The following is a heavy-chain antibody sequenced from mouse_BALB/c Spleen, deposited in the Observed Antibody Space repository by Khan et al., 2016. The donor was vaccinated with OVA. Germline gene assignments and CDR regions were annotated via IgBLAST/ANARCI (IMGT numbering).Heavy chain of an antibody. V-gene: IGHV1-7*01. CDR2: IDPSTGYT. CDR1: GYNFNTYW. CDR3: KRRGLYCIFTD. J-gene: IGHJ3*01. D-gene: IGHD2-12*01. Sequence: QVQLKESGAELAKPGASVEMSCKASGYNFNTYWMHWVKQRPEQGLEWIGYIDPSTGYTEYNQKFKDKATLTADTSSSTAYMQLSSLTSEDSAVYYCKRRGLYCIFTDWGEGTLVTVSA.